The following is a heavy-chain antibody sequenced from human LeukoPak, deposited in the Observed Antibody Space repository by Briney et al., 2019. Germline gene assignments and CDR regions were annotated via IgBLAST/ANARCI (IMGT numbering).Heavy chain of an antibody. D-gene: IGHD3-22*01. V-gene: IGHV4-38-2*02. CDR1: GYSISSGYY. CDR2: IYHSGST. CDR3: AREGYYDSSGIYPNWFDP. J-gene: IGHJ5*02. Sequence: SETLSLTCTVSGYSISSGYYWGWIRQPPGKGLEWVGSIYHSGSTYYNPSLKSRVTISVDTSKNQFSLKLSSVTAADTAVYYCAREGYYDSSGIYPNWFDPWGQGTLVTVSS.